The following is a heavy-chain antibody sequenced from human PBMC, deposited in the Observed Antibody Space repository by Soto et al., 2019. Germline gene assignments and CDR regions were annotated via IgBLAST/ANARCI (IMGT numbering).Heavy chain of an antibody. V-gene: IGHV1-8*01. CDR1: GYTFTSYD. CDR3: ARGLVSGWKNLHKQPYYYYYYMDV. Sequence: ASVKVSCKASGYTFTSYDINWVRQATGQGLEWMGWMNPNSGNTGYAQKFQGRVTMTRNTSISTAYMELSSLGSEDTAVYYCARGLVSGWKNLHKQPYYYYYYMDVWGKGTTVTVSS. J-gene: IGHJ6*03. CDR2: MNPNSGNT. D-gene: IGHD3-10*01.